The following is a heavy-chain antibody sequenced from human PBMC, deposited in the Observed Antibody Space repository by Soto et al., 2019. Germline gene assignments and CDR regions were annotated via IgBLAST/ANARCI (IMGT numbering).Heavy chain of an antibody. V-gene: IGHV6-1*01. CDR2: TYYRSKWYY. CDR1: GDSVSSNSAG. CDR3: VRFGSGWNY. D-gene: IGHD6-19*01. Sequence: SQTLSLTCAISGDSVSSNSAGWNWIRQSPSRGLEWLGRTYYRSKWYYEYAVSVRGRITINPDTSKNQFSLQLNSVTPEDTAVYYCVRFGSGWNYWGQGSLVTVSS. J-gene: IGHJ4*02.